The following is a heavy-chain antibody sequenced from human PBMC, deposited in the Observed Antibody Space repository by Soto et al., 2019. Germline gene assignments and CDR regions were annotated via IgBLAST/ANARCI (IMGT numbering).Heavy chain of an antibody. V-gene: IGHV1-69*01. CDR2: IIPIFGTA. D-gene: IGHD3-3*01. CDR1: GGTFSSYA. J-gene: IGHJ6*02. CDR3: ARTHKRGDFWGYYGMDV. Sequence: QVQLVQSGAEVKKPGSSVKVSCKASGGTFSSYAISWVRQAPGQGLEWMGGIIPIFGTANYAQKFQGRVTITADESTSTAYMELSSLRSEDTAVYYCARTHKRGDFWGYYGMDVWGQGTTVTVSS.